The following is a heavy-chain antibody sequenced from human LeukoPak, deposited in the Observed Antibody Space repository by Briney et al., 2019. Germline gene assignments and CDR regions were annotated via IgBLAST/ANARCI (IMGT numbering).Heavy chain of an antibody. J-gene: IGHJ4*02. V-gene: IGHV3-23*01. CDR1: GFTFSSYG. CDR3: AKEGGYNYGYPFDY. Sequence: PGGSLRLSCAASGFTFSSYGMSWVRQAPGKGLEWVSGISGSGSDGSTYYADSVKGRFTISRDNSKNTLYLQMNSLRAEDTAVYYCAKEGGYNYGYPFDYWGQGTLVTVSS. D-gene: IGHD5-18*01. CDR2: ISGSGSDGST.